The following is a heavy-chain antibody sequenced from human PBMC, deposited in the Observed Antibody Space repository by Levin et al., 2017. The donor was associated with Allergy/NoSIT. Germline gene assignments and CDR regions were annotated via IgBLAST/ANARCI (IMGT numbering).Heavy chain of an antibody. D-gene: IGHD6-19*01. V-gene: IGHV3-9*01. CDR1: GISDDYG. CDR3: AMTTGWYSGDFDN. J-gene: IGHJ4*02. Sequence: GGSLRLSCAASGISDDYGMHWVRQTPGKGLEWVSGISWNGGSISYADAVKGRFTIYRDNAKTSLYLQMNSLRPEDTALYYCAMTTGWYSGDFDNWGQGTLVTVSS. CDR2: ISWNGGSI.